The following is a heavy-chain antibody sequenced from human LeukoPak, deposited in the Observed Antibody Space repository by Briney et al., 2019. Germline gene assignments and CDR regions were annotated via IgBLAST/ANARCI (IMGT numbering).Heavy chain of an antibody. CDR2: ISSSSSYI. Sequence: GGSLRLSCAASGFTFSSYSMNWVRQAPGKGLEWVSSISSSSSYIYYADSVKGRFTISRDNAKNSLYLQMHSLRAEDTAVYYCAKLGGIYCGSTSCYTTDDYWGQGTLVTVSS. J-gene: IGHJ4*02. CDR1: GFTFSSYS. CDR3: AKLGGIYCGSTSCYTTDDY. D-gene: IGHD2-2*02. V-gene: IGHV3-21*04.